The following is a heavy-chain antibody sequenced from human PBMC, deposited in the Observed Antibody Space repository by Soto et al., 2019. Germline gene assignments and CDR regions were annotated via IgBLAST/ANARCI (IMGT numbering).Heavy chain of an antibody. Sequence: QVQLVESGGGVVQPGRSLRLSFAASGFTFSSYGMHWVRQAPGKGLEWVAVTGYDGSNKYYADSVKGRFTISRDNSKISVYLQMNSLRAEDTDVYSCARDVGYSGLTYWGQGTLVTVSS. J-gene: IGHJ4*02. CDR1: GFTFSSYG. D-gene: IGHD5-12*01. CDR2: TGYDGSNK. CDR3: ARDVGYSGLTY. V-gene: IGHV3-33*01.